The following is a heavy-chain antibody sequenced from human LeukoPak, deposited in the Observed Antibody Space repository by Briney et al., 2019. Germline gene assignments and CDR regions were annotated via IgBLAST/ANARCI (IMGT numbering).Heavy chain of an antibody. Sequence: TLSLTCTVSGGSISSGGYYWSWIRQPPGKGLEWIGYIYHSGSTYYNPSLKSRVTISVDRSKNQFSLKLSSVTAADTAVYYCAKDWKGYCTNGVCYAGSSWYYFDYWGQGALVTVSS. CDR1: GGSISSGGYY. J-gene: IGHJ4*02. CDR2: IYHSGST. D-gene: IGHD2-8*01. CDR3: AKDWKGYCTNGVCYAGSSWYYFDY. V-gene: IGHV4-30-2*01.